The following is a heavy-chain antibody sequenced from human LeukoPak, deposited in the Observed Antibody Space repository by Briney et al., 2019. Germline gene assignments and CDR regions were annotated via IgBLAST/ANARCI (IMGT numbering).Heavy chain of an antibody. J-gene: IGHJ3*02. Sequence: GGSLRLSCAASGFTFSNAWMSWVRQAPGKGLEWVGRVKSKADGGTTHSAAPGRFTISRHDSKNTLYLLMNSLKTEHTAVYYCATVTTMIRGVVGDIWGQGTMVTVSS. V-gene: IGHV3-15*01. CDR3: ATVTTMIRGVVGDI. CDR2: VKSKADGGTT. D-gene: IGHD3-10*01. CDR1: GFTFSNAW.